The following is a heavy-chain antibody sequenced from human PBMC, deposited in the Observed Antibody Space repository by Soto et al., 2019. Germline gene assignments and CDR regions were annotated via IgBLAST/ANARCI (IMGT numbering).Heavy chain of an antibody. CDR1: GSTFSAFC. V-gene: IGHV3-23*01. Sequence: EVQLLESGRALAQPGGSLRLSCAASGSTFSAFCMNWVRQAPGKGLERVSAISRSGDLTYYADSVKGRFTISRDNSKNTLDLEMNSLTGDDTAVYYCAKGRFWVHYGMAVWGQGTTVIVS. D-gene: IGHD3-16*01. CDR2: ISRSGDLT. CDR3: AKGRFWVHYGMAV. J-gene: IGHJ6*02.